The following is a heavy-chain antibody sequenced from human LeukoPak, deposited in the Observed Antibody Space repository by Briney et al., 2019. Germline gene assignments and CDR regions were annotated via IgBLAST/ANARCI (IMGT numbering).Heavy chain of an antibody. V-gene: IGHV3-48*03. CDR3: ATHPGDTSYGFDY. CDR2: ISSSGSTT. CDR1: GFTFSSYE. J-gene: IGHJ4*02. Sequence: GGSLRLSCAASGFTFSSYEMNWVRQAPGKGLEWVSYISSSGSTTYYADSVKGRFTISRDNSKNTLYLQMNSLRAEDTAVYYCATHPGDTSYGFDYWGQGTLVTVSS. D-gene: IGHD5-18*01.